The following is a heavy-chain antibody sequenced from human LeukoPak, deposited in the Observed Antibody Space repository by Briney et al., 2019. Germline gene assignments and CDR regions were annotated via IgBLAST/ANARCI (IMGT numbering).Heavy chain of an antibody. CDR2: SRSKAHSYST. D-gene: IGHD2-15*01. Sequence: GGSLRLSCEASGFIFSDHYMDWVRQAPGEGLEWVGRSRSKAHSYSTEYAASVKGRFTISRDGSKNSLYLQMNSLKVEDTAVYYCAKEYCSGGSCYEEAFDYWGQGTLVTVSS. V-gene: IGHV3-72*01. CDR3: AKEYCSGGSCYEEAFDY. CDR1: GFIFSDHY. J-gene: IGHJ4*02.